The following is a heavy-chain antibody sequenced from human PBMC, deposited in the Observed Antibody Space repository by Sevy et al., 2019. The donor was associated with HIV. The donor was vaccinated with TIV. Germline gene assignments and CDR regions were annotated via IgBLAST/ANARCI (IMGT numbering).Heavy chain of an antibody. CDR2: ISWNSGSI. CDR3: ARGRAIAAAGTLDY. Sequence: GGSLRLSCAASGFTFEDYAMHWVRQAPGKGLDWVSGISWNSGSIGYADSVKGRFTISRDNAKNSLYLQMNSLRPEDSAIYYCARGRAIAAAGTLDYWGQGTLVTVSS. J-gene: IGHJ4*02. CDR1: GFTFEDYA. V-gene: IGHV3-9*01. D-gene: IGHD6-13*01.